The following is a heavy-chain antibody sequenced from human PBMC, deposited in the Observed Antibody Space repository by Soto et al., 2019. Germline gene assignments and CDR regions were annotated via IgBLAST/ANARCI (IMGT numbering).Heavy chain of an antibody. CDR2: IYYSGST. D-gene: IGHD3-22*01. V-gene: IGHV4-31*03. CDR3: ARANYFESSGPFDY. J-gene: IGHJ4*02. Sequence: QVQLQESGPGLVKPSQTLSLTCTVSGGSLSSGAYYWSWIRQHPGKGLEWIGYIYYSGSTYYNPSLESRVTLSVDTSRKQFSLKVSSVTAAETAVYYCARANYFESSGPFDYWGPGTLVTVSS. CDR1: GGSLSSGAYY.